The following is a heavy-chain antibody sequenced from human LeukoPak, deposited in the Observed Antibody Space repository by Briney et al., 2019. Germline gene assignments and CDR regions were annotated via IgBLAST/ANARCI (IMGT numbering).Heavy chain of an antibody. CDR3: ARDRMAPFDC. CDR1: GFTVSSNY. D-gene: IGHD2-8*01. Sequence: PGGSLRLSCAASGFTVSSNYMNWVRQAPGKGLEWVSIIYSGGSTYYADSVKGRFTISRDNSKNTLYLQMNSLRAEDTAVYYCARDRMAPFDCWGQGTLVTVSS. J-gene: IGHJ4*02. V-gene: IGHV3-53*01. CDR2: IYSGGST.